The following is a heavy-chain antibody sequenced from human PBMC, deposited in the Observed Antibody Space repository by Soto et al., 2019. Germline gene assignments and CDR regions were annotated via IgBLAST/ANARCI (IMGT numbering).Heavy chain of an antibody. CDR3: AREGNLGRWIQPLDS. J-gene: IGHJ4*02. CDR1: CDSISSYS. D-gene: IGHD2-2*03. V-gene: IGHV4-59*01. Sequence: QVQLQVSGPGLVKPSETLSLTCTVSCDSISSYSWSWIRQPPGKGLEWIGNIHYNGNTKYSPSLKSRVTMSVDTSKNHFSLKLISVTTADTAVYFCAREGNLGRWIQPLDSWGQGTLVTVSS. CDR2: IHYNGNT.